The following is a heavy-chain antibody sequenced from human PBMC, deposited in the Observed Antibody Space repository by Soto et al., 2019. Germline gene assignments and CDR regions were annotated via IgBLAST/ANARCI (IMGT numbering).Heavy chain of an antibody. V-gene: IGHV3-11*06. CDR2: ISTSGSYK. J-gene: IGHJ4*02. Sequence: QVQLVESGGDLVKPGGSLRLSCAVSGFTFSDYYMNWIRQAPGKGLEWVSYISTSGSYKNYGDAVKGRFTISRDNAKNILYLQMNSLRADDTAVYYCARDQDRDGDENIFDYWGQGTLVTVSS. CDR3: ARDQDRDGDENIFDY. D-gene: IGHD2-21*01. CDR1: GFTFSDYY.